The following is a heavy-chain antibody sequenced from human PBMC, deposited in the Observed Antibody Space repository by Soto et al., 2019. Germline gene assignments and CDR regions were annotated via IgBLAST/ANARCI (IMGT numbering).Heavy chain of an antibody. CDR2: ISGDTRST. D-gene: IGHD3-10*01. Sequence: EVQLLESGGGLIQPGGSLRLSCAASGFTFSTFAMSWVRQAPGKGLEWVSGISGDTRSTYYADSVKGRFTISRDNSKNTLYLQMNSLRAEDTAVYYCAKVAQGYYGPYYYGMDVW. CDR1: GFTFSTFA. V-gene: IGHV3-23*01. J-gene: IGHJ6*01. CDR3: AKVAQGYYGPYYYGMDV.